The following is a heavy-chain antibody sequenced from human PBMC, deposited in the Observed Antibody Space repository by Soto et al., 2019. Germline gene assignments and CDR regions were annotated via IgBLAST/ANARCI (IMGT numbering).Heavy chain of an antibody. V-gene: IGHV3-66*01. CDR1: GFTVSSNY. D-gene: IGHD3-22*01. J-gene: IGHJ4*02. CDR2: IYNGGDT. CDR3: ARGVREYDC. Sequence: GGSLRLSCAASGFTVSSNYMSWVRQAPGKGLEWVSVIYNGGDTYYADSVKGRFTISRDNSKNTLYLQLNSLRAEDTAVYHCARGVREYDCWGQGTLVTVSS.